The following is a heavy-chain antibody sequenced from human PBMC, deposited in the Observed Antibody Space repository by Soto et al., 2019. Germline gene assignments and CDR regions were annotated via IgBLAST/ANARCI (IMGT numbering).Heavy chain of an antibody. CDR3: TRNAFYYNSSGYHDGFDI. V-gene: IGHV1-2*02. J-gene: IGHJ3*02. CDR2: ISPKRGGT. CDR1: GGPFGSFA. D-gene: IGHD3-22*01. Sequence: GASGKVSCKAFGGPFGSFAFSWGRQAPGQGLGWMGGISPKRGGTNYAQKFQGRVTMTRDTSIFTAYMELSRLRSDDTAVYYCTRNAFYYNSSGYHDGFDIWGQGTLVTVSS.